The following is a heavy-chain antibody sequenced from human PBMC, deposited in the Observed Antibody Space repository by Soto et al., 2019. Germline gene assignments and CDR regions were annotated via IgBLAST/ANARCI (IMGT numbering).Heavy chain of an antibody. CDR1: GFTFSSYG. V-gene: IGHV3-33*01. D-gene: IGHD3-10*01. CDR2: IWYDGSNK. Sequence: QVQLVESGGGVVQPGRSLRLSCAASGFTFSSYGMHWVRQAPGKGLEWVAVIWYDGSNKYYADSVKGRFTISRDNSKNTLYLQMNSLRAEDTAVYYCARDMVRGVTIGPYYYYGMDVWGQGTTVTVSS. CDR3: ARDMVRGVTIGPYYYYGMDV. J-gene: IGHJ6*02.